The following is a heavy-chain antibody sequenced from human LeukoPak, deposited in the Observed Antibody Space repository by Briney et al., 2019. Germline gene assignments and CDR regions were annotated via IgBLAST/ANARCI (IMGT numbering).Heavy chain of an antibody. V-gene: IGHV3-13*01. CDR3: ARAHVAAGLAFDV. Sequence: AGGSLRLSCAASGFTFSGYDFHWLRQATGKGLEWVSGIGIPGDTYYPGSVKGRFTISRENAKNSLYLQMNDLRAGDTAVYFCARAHVAAGLAFDVWGQGTMVTVSS. D-gene: IGHD6-25*01. CDR1: GFTFSGYD. J-gene: IGHJ3*01. CDR2: IGIPGDT.